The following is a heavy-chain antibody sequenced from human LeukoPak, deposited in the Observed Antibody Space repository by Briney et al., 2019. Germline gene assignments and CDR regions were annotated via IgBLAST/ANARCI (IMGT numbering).Heavy chain of an antibody. V-gene: IGHV3-23*01. CDR2: ISGSGGST. Sequence: TGGSLRLSCAASGFTFSSYAMSWVRQAPGKGLEWVSAISGSGGSTYYADSVKGRFTISRDNSKNTLYLQMNSLRAEDTAVYYCAKDHLGYCSSTSCYSLFDYWGQGTLVTVSS. CDR3: AKDHLGYCSSTSCYSLFDY. J-gene: IGHJ4*02. CDR1: GFTFSSYA. D-gene: IGHD2-2*01.